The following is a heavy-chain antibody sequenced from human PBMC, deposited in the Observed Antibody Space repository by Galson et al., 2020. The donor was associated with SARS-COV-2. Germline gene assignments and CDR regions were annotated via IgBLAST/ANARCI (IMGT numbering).Heavy chain of an antibody. CDR1: GGSISSYY. V-gene: IGHV4-59*01. Sequence: SETLSLTCTVSGGSISSYYWSWIRQPPGKGLEWIGYIYYSGSTNYNPSLKSRVTISVDTSKNQFSLKLSAVTAADTAVYYCARANYSNSTPDYYYYGMDVWGQGTSVTVSS. CDR2: IYYSGST. CDR3: ARANYSNSTPDYYYYGMDV. D-gene: IGHD4-4*01. J-gene: IGHJ6*02.